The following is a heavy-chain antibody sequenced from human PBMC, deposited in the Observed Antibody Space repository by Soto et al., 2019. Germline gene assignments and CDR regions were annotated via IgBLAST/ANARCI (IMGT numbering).Heavy chain of an antibody. J-gene: IGHJ5*02. CDR3: TRGPVYQDPDDFWSGYYIWWFDP. Sequence: EVQLVESGGGLVQPGRSLRLSCTASGFTFGDYAMSWVRQAPGKGLEWVGFIRSKAYGGTTEYAASVKGRFTISRDDSKSIAYLQMNSLKTEDTAVYYCTRGPVYQDPDDFWSGYYIWWFDPWGQGTLVTVSS. CDR1: GFTFGDYA. CDR2: IRSKAYGGTT. D-gene: IGHD3-3*01. V-gene: IGHV3-49*04.